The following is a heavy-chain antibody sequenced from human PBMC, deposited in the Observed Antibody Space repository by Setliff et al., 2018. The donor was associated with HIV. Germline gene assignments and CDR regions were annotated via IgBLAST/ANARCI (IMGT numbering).Heavy chain of an antibody. V-gene: IGHV1-69*05. D-gene: IGHD2-2*01. Sequence: SVKVSCKASGGTFSNYGMSWVRQAPGQGLEWMGGIIPISGTANYAQKFQGRVTITTDESTSTAYMALSGLRSEDTAVYYCARDRVPYSSSPSALDPWGQGTQVTVSS. J-gene: IGHJ5*02. CDR3: ARDRVPYSSSPSALDP. CDR2: IIPISGTA. CDR1: GGTFSNYG.